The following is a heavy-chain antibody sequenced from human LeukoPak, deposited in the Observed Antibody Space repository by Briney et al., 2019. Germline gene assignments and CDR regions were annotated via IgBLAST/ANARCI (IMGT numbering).Heavy chain of an antibody. Sequence: SQTLSLTCAISGDSVSSNSAAWNWIRQSPSRGLEWLGRTYYRSKWYNDYAVSVKSRIIIKPDTSKNQFSLQLNSVTPQGTAVYYCARFFLDGFDIWGPGTMVTVSS. CDR1: GDSVSSNSAA. V-gene: IGHV6-1*01. CDR2: TYYRSKWYN. J-gene: IGHJ3*02. CDR3: ARFFLDGFDI.